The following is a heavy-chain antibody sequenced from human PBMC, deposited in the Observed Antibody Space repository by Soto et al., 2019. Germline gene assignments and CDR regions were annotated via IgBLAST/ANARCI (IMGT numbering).Heavy chain of an antibody. V-gene: IGHV4-39*07. CDR3: ANAVAGRSYFDY. D-gene: IGHD6-19*01. Sequence: PSETLSLTCTVSGGSVSSSIYYWGWIRQPPRKGLEWIGSIYYSGSTCYNPSLKSRVTISVGTSKNQFSLKLSSVTAADTAVYYCANAVAGRSYFDYWGQGTLVTVSS. CDR2: IYYSGST. CDR1: GGSVSSSIYY. J-gene: IGHJ4*02.